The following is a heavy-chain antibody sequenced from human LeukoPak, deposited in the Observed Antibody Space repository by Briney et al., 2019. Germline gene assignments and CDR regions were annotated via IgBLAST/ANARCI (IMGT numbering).Heavy chain of an antibody. CDR2: IYSSGST. D-gene: IGHD6-6*01. V-gene: IGHV4-59*01. Sequence: PSETLSLTCTVSGGSISSYYWSWIRQPPGKGLEWIGCIYSSGSTNYNPSLKSRLTISIDTSKNQFSLKLSSVTAADTAVYYCARVRPPTYYYSYYYMDVWGKGTTVTVSS. CDR3: ARVRPPTYYYSYYYMDV. J-gene: IGHJ6*03. CDR1: GGSISSYY.